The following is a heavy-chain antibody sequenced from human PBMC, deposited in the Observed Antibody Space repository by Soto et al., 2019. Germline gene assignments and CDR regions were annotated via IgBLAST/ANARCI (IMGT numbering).Heavy chain of an antibody. CDR3: ARGPLPWLDINY. J-gene: IGHJ4*02. CDR1: GYTFTSYA. D-gene: IGHD5-12*01. V-gene: IGHV1-3*01. Sequence: ASVKVSCKASGYTFTSYAMHWVRQAPGQRLEWMGWINAGNGNTKYSQKFQGRVTITRDTSASTAYMELSSLRSEDTAVYYCARGPLPWLDINYWGQGTLVTLSS. CDR2: INAGNGNT.